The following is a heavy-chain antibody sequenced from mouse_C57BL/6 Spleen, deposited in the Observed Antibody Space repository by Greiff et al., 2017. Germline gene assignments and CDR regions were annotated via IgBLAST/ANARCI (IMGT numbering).Heavy chain of an antibody. J-gene: IGHJ2*01. D-gene: IGHD1-1*01. CDR2: IYPGDGDT. Sequence: QVQLQQSGPELVKPGASVKISCKASGYAFSSSWMNWVKQRPGKGLEWIGRIYPGDGDTNYNGKFKGKATLTADKSSSTTYMQLSSLTSEDSAVYFCARVGDYYYGSSYVDWGQGTTLTVSS. V-gene: IGHV1-82*01. CDR1: GYAFSSSW. CDR3: ARVGDYYYGSSYVD.